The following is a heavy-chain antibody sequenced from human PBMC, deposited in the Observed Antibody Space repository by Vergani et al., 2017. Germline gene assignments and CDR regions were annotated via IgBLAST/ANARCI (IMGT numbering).Heavy chain of an antibody. J-gene: IGHJ4*02. CDR3: ARLYGRDSSGSKYFDY. CDR2: IHPADSDT. V-gene: IGHV5-51*01. D-gene: IGHD3-22*01. Sequence: EVQLVQSGAEVKKPGESLKISCQISRYSFTNYWIGWVRQMPGKDLEWMGIIHPADSDTRYSPSFQGQVTISVDKSISTAYLQRSSLRASDSAMYYCARLYGRDSSGSKYFDYWGQGTLVTVSS. CDR1: RYSFTNYW.